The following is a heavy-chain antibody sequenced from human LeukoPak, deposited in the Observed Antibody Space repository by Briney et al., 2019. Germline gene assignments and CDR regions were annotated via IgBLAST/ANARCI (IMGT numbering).Heavy chain of an antibody. V-gene: IGHV3-23*01. CDR3: AKGVDYSKSPTHKRGLRY. CDR1: GFTFSNYA. CDR2: LSGSGTNL. D-gene: IGHD2-2*01. J-gene: IGHJ4*02. Sequence: AGGSLRLSCAASGFTFSNYAMSWVRQAPGKGLEWVSALSGSGTNLYYADSVKGRFTISRDNSENTVYLQMNSLRVEDTAIYYCAKGVDYSKSPTHKRGLRYWGQGTLVTVSS.